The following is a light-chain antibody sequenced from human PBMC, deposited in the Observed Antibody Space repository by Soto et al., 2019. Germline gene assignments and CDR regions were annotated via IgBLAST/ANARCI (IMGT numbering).Light chain of an antibody. Sequence: IQMTQSPSSLSASVGDRVTVNCRTSENSASYASWFQQRPGKAPNLLIYSASTLHTGVSSRFSGNGSGTHFTLTVERLQAEDVATYYCQQTFSLPYTFGQGTKVEI. V-gene: IGKV1-39*01. CDR3: QQTFSLPYT. CDR2: SAS. CDR1: ENSASY. J-gene: IGKJ2*01.